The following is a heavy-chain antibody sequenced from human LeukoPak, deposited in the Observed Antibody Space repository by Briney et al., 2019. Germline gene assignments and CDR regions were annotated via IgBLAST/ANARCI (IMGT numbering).Heavy chain of an antibody. CDR2: IYYSGST. CDR3: ARLREMATIAHYYYYMDV. D-gene: IGHD5-24*01. CDR1: GGSISSYY. V-gene: IGHV4-59*12. J-gene: IGHJ6*03. Sequence: SETLSLTCTVSGGSISSYYWSWIRQPPGKGLEWIGYIYYSGSTNYNPSLKSRVTISVDTSKNQFSLKLSSVTAADTAIYYCARLREMATIAHYYYYMDVWGKGTTVTISS.